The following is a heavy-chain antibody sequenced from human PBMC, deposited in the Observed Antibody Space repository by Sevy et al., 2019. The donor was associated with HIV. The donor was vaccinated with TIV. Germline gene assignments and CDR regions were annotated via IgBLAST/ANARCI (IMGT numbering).Heavy chain of an antibody. D-gene: IGHD3-22*01. CDR2: VSFDDTIK. J-gene: IGHJ4*02. CDR3: ARDQELAYYDSSGQFDY. V-gene: IGHV3-30*03. Sequence: GGSLRLSCAASGFTFSSFAMHWVRQAPGKGLEWVTVVSFDDTIKYYADSVKGRFTISRDNSKNTLYLQMNSLRAEDTAVYYCARDQELAYYDSSGQFDYWGQGTLVTVSS. CDR1: GFTFSSFA.